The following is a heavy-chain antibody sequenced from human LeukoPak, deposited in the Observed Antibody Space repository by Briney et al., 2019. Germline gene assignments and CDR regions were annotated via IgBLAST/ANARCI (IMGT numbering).Heavy chain of an antibody. CDR2: IIPIFGIA. Sequence: GSSVKVSCKASGGTFSSYAISWVRQAPGQGLEWMGRIIPIFGIANYAQKFQGRVTVTADKSTSTAYMELSSLRSEDTAVYYCARVRYYYDSSGYYPDYWGQGTLVTVSS. D-gene: IGHD3-22*01. V-gene: IGHV1-69*04. CDR3: ARVRYYYDSSGYYPDY. J-gene: IGHJ4*02. CDR1: GGTFSSYA.